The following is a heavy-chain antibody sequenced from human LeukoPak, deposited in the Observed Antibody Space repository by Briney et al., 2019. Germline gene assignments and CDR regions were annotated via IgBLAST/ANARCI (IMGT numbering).Heavy chain of an antibody. V-gene: IGHV3-21*01. CDR1: GFTFSSYS. J-gene: IGHJ4*02. CDR3: ANHLACGSTSCPPFDD. CDR2: ISDNSYWI. D-gene: IGHD2-2*01. Sequence: GGSLRLSCAASGFTFSSYSMSWVRQAPGKGLEWVSSISDNSYWIYYAASVEGRFIISSDNAKNSLYLQMSSLRAEDTAVYYCANHLACGSTSCPPFDDWGQGTLVTVSS.